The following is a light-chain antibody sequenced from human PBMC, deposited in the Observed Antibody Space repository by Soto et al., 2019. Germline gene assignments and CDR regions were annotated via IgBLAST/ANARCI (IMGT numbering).Light chain of an antibody. CDR3: QQSYSTHLFT. Sequence: EILLTQSPGTLSLSPGESATLSCRASQSVSSSYLAWYQQKPGQAPRLIIYGVSSRANGIPDRFSGSGAGTEFTLTISSLQPEDFANYYCQQSYSTHLFTFGPGTKVDIK. J-gene: IGKJ3*01. V-gene: IGKV3-20*01. CDR1: QSVSSSY. CDR2: GVS.